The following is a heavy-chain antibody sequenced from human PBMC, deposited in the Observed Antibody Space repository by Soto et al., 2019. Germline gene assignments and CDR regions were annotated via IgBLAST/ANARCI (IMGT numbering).Heavy chain of an antibody. CDR3: SSTVSDYDTNGYYFPGFDP. CDR2: LYYRGST. D-gene: IGHD3-22*01. CDR1: GESISGDTFY. J-gene: IGHJ5*02. V-gene: IGHV4-39*01. Sequence: SETLSLTCSVSGESISGDTFYWCWIRHPPGKGLEWIGSLYYRGSTYYNPSLKGRVTISADTSKNQFSLMLTSVTAADTAVYFCSSTVSDYDTNGYYFPGFDPWGQETLVTVSS.